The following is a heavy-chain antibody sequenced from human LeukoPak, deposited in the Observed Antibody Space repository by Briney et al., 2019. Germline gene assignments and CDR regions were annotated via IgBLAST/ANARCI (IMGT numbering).Heavy chain of an antibody. D-gene: IGHD6-13*01. CDR2: IYYSGST. CDR1: GGSISSSSYY. Sequence: SETLSLTCTVSGGSISSSSYYWGWIRQPPGKGLEWIGSIYYSGSTYYNPSLKSRVTISVDTSKNQFSLKLSSVTAADTAVYYCARRLQLGSHWYFDLWGRGTLVTVSS. CDR3: ARRLQLGSHWYFDL. V-gene: IGHV4-39*01. J-gene: IGHJ2*01.